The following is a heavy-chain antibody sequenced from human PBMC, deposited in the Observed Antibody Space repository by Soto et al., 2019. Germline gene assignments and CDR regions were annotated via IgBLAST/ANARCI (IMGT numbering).Heavy chain of an antibody. CDR3: TTEDGRH. D-gene: IGHD1-26*01. J-gene: IGHJ1*01. CDR1: GLTFNSAW. Sequence: EVQLVESGGGLVKPGGSLRLSCAASGLTFNSAWFSWVRQAPVKGLEWVGRIKSKTSGGTTDSAAPVEGRFTISRDDSTNTLYLQMNSLKPEDTGVYYCTTEDGRHWGQGTLVTVSS. CDR2: IKSKTSGGTT. V-gene: IGHV3-15*01.